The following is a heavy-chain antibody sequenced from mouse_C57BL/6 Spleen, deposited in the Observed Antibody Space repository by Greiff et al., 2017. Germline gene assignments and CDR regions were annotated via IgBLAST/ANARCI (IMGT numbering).Heavy chain of an antibody. V-gene: IGHV1-55*01. J-gene: IGHJ3*01. Sequence: QVQLKQPGAELVKPGASVKMSCKASGYTFTSYWITWVKQRPGQGLEWIGDIYPGSGSTNYNEKFKSKATLTVDTSSSTAYMQLSSLTSEDSAVYYCARGYVSDYDEAWFAYWGQGTLVTVSA. CDR2: IYPGSGST. CDR1: GYTFTSYW. CDR3: ARGYVSDYDEAWFAY. D-gene: IGHD2-4*01.